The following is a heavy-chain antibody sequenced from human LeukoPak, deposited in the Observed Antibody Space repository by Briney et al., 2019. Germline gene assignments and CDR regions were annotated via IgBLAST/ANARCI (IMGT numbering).Heavy chain of an antibody. CDR3: AKDNQKRYWVVTHPYYFDY. CDR2: ISGSGGST. J-gene: IGHJ4*02. Sequence: GGSLRLSRAASGFTFSSYAMSWVRQAPGKGLEWVSAISGSGGSTYYADSVKGRFTISRDNSKNTLYLQMNSLRAEDTAVYYCAKDNQKRYWVVTHPYYFDYWGQGTLVTVSS. V-gene: IGHV3-23*01. D-gene: IGHD2-21*02. CDR1: GFTFSSYA.